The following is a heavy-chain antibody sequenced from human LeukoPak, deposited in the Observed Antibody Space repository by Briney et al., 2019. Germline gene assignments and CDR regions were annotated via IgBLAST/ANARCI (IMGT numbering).Heavy chain of an antibody. J-gene: IGHJ3*02. CDR1: GSISSYY. D-gene: IGHD2-2*01. CDR2: IYTSGST. V-gene: IGHV4-4*09. Sequence: SETLSLTCTVSGSISSYYWSWIRQPPGKGLEWIGYIYTSGSTNYNPSLKSRVTISVDTSKNQFSLDLSSVTAADTAIYYCARQKCTSTSCLTKNAFDIWGQGTMVTVSS. CDR3: ARQKCTSTSCLTKNAFDI.